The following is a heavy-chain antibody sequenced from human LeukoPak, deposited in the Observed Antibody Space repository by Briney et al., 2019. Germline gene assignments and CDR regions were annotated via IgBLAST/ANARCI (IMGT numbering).Heavy chain of an antibody. Sequence: GGSLRLSCAASGFTLSSYAMNWVRQAPGKGLEWVSYISSSSSNIYYADSVKGRFTISRDNAKNSLDLQLNSLRADVTAVHYCGGGLVRTKYYYYYYGMDVWGQGTTVTVSS. CDR2: ISSSSSNI. V-gene: IGHV3-21*05. CDR3: GGGLVRTKYYYYYYGMDV. D-gene: IGHD6-19*01. J-gene: IGHJ6*02. CDR1: GFTLSSYA.